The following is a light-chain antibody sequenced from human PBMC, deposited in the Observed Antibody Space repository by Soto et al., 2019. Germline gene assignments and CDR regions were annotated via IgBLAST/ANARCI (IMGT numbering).Light chain of an antibody. V-gene: IGLV2-14*01. CDR2: DVT. CDR3: SSYSGSPTHIL. Sequence: QSALTQPASVSGSPGQSITISCTGSSSDIGGYNYVSWYQQHPGKAPKLIIYDVTHRPSGLSYRFSASKSGSTASLTISGLQPEDEADYYCSSYSGSPTHILFGGGTKLTVL. J-gene: IGLJ2*01. CDR1: SSDIGGYNY.